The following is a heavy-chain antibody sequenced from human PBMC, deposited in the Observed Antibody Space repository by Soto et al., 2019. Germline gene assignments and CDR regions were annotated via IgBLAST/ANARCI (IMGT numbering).Heavy chain of an antibody. CDR2: IYSGGST. Sequence: PGGSLRLSCAASGFTVSSNYMSWVRQAPGKGLEWVSVIYSGGSTYYADSVKGRFTISRDNSKNTLYLQMNSLRAEDTAVYYCARDRAGPYPDAFDIWGQGTMVTVSS. V-gene: IGHV3-66*01. CDR3: ARDRAGPYPDAFDI. D-gene: IGHD6-19*01. J-gene: IGHJ3*02. CDR1: GFTVSSNY.